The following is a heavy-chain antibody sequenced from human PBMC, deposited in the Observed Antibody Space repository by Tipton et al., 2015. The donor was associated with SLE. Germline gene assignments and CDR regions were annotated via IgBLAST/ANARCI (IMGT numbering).Heavy chain of an antibody. CDR2: ISAYNGNT. CDR3: ARASGRAIAAAGNDWFDP. J-gene: IGHJ5*02. V-gene: IGHV1-18*01. D-gene: IGHD6-13*01. Sequence: QSGPEVKKPGASVKVSCKASGYTFTSYGISWVRQAPGQGLEWMGWISAYNGNTNYAQKLQGRVTMTTDTSTSTAYMELRSLRSDDTAVYYCARASGRAIAAAGNDWFDPWGQGTLVTVSS. CDR1: GYTFTSYG.